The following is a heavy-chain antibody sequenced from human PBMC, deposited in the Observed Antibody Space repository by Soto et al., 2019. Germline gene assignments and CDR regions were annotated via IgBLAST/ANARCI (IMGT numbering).Heavy chain of an antibody. J-gene: IGHJ6*03. CDR2: ISSSSSVI. D-gene: IGHD7-27*01. V-gene: IGHV3-48*01. CDR1: GFILSDCA. Sequence: ESGGGLVQPGGSLRLSCATSGFILSDCAMNWVRQAPGKGLERVSYISSSSSVIDYADSVKGRFTVSRGNARNSLYLQMNSLRVEDTAVYYCARDLSWGSNWYYYMDVWGKGTTVTVSS. CDR3: ARDLSWGSNWYYYMDV.